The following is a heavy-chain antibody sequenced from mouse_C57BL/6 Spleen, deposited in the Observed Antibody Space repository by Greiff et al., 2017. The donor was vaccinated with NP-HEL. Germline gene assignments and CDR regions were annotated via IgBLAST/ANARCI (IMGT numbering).Heavy chain of an antibody. CDR3: TRIDDGSSNWYFDV. D-gene: IGHD1-1*01. CDR1: GYTFTDYE. J-gene: IGHJ1*03. CDR2: IDPETGGT. Sequence: QVQLQQSGAELVRPGASVTLSCKASGYTFTDYEMHWVKQTPVHGLEWIGAIDPETGGTAYNQKFKGKAILTADKSSSTAYMELRSLTSEDSAGYYCTRIDDGSSNWYFDVGGTGTTGTVSS. V-gene: IGHV1-15*01.